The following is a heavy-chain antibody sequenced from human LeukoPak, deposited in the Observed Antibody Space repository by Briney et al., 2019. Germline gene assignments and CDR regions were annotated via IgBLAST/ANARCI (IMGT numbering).Heavy chain of an antibody. CDR1: GGSISSYY. D-gene: IGHD3-22*01. CDR2: IYSSGST. Sequence: SETLSLTCTVSGGSISSYYWTWIRQPAGKGLEWIGRIYSSGSTYYNPSLKSRVTMSVDTSKNQFSLKLSSVTAADTAVYYCARDAYYYDSGGYYQRDYWGQGTLVTVSS. J-gene: IGHJ4*02. V-gene: IGHV4-4*07. CDR3: ARDAYYYDSGGYYQRDY.